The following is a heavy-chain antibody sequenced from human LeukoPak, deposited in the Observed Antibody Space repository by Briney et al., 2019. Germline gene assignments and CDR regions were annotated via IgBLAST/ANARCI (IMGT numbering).Heavy chain of an antibody. CDR1: GGSFSGYY. J-gene: IGHJ3*02. V-gene: IGHV4-34*01. D-gene: IGHD5-24*01. CDR3: ARHVTISGPYDASDI. Sequence: SETLSLTCAVYGGSFSGYYWSWIRQPPGKGLEWFGEINHSGSTNYNPSLKSRVTISVDTSKNQFSLKLSSVTAADTAVYYCARHVTISGPYDASDIWGQGTMVTVSP. CDR2: INHSGST.